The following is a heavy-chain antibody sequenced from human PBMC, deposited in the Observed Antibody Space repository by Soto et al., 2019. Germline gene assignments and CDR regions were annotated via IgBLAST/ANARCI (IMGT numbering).Heavy chain of an antibody. Sequence: EASVKVSCKASGYTFTSYYMHWVRQAPGQGLEWMGIINPSGGSTSYAQKFQGRVTMTRDTSTSTVYMELSSLRSEDTAVYYCASNYYDSSGYYASGYWGQGTLVTVSS. V-gene: IGHV1-46*03. D-gene: IGHD3-22*01. J-gene: IGHJ4*02. CDR1: GYTFTSYY. CDR2: INPSGGST. CDR3: ASNYYDSSGYYASGY.